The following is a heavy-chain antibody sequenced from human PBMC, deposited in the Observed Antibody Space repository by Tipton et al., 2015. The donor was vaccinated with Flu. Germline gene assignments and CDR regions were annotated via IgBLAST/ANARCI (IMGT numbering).Heavy chain of an antibody. J-gene: IGHJ4*02. CDR2: IYYTGST. CDR3: AREGQSYFDY. CDR1: NYSISSGYH. Sequence: GLVKPSDTVSLTCSVSNYSISSGYHWGWIRQPPGKGLEWIGTIYYTGSTYYNPSLKSRVTISVDTSKNQFSLKLSSVTAADTAVYYCAREGQSYFDYWGQGTLVTVSS. V-gene: IGHV4-38-2*02.